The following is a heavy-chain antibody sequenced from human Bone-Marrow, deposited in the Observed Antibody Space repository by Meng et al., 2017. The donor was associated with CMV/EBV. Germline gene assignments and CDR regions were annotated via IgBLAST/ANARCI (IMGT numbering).Heavy chain of an antibody. Sequence: ESLKISCSVSGGSIGGSYWSWIRQPPGKGLEWMGNISNSGSTNYNPSLKSRVTISVDTPKNQFSLKLRSVTAADTAVYYCARHIAVAEYFDYGGQGTLVTVSS. CDR2: ISNSGST. J-gene: IGHJ4*02. V-gene: IGHV4-59*01. CDR1: GGSIGGSY. D-gene: IGHD6-19*01. CDR3: ARHIAVAEYFDY.